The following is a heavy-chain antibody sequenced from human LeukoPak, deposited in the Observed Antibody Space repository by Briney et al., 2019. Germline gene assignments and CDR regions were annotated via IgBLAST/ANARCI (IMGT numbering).Heavy chain of an antibody. Sequence: SETLSLTCTVSGYSISSSYYWGWIRQPPGQGLEWIGSIYHSGSTYYNPSLKSRVIISVDTSKNQFSLKLSSVTAADTAVYYCARRSGYYFIDYWGQGTLVTVSS. J-gene: IGHJ4*02. CDR3: ARRSGYYFIDY. CDR1: GYSISSSYY. V-gene: IGHV4-38-2*02. D-gene: IGHD3-22*01. CDR2: IYHSGST.